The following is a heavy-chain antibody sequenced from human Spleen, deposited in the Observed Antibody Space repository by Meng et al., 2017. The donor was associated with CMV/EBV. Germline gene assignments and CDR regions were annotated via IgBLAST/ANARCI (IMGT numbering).Heavy chain of an antibody. CDR1: GYIFNDYY. CDR2: INPNTGGT. CDR3: ARGSTVGAWWGWFDP. V-gene: IGHV1-2*02. J-gene: IGHJ5*02. D-gene: IGHD1-26*01. Sequence: ASVNVSCKASGYIFNDYYMQWVRPAPGQGLDWMGWINPNTGGTNYAQKHQGRVTMTRDTSISTLYVELSSLRPDDTAVYYCARGSTVGAWWGWFDPWGQGTLVTVSS.